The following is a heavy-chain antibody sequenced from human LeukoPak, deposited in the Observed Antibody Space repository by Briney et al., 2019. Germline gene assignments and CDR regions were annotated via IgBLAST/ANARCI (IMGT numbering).Heavy chain of an antibody. D-gene: IGHD1-14*01. CDR2: INPNSGGT. J-gene: IGHJ6*02. CDR3: AAITYYYYGMDV. V-gene: IGHV1-2*02. CDR1: GYTFTGYY. Sequence: ASVKVSCKASGYTFTGYYMHWVRQAPGRGLEWMGWINPNSGGTNYAQKFQGRVTMTRDTSISTAYMELSRLRSDDTAVYYCAAITYYYYGMDVWGQGTTVTVSS.